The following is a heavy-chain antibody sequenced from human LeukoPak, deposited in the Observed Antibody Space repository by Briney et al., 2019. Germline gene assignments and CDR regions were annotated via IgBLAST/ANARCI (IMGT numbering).Heavy chain of an antibody. D-gene: IGHD6-19*01. CDR2: IASDGSST. CDR3: AKDPGYARGWHFDY. Sequence: PGGSLRPSCAASGFTFSSYWMNWVRQAPGKGLAWVSRIASDGSSTTYADSVKGRFSISRDNAKNTLYLQISSLRAEDMAVYHCAKDPGYARGWHFDYWGQGTLVTVSS. J-gene: IGHJ4*02. CDR1: GFTFSSYW. V-gene: IGHV3-74*01.